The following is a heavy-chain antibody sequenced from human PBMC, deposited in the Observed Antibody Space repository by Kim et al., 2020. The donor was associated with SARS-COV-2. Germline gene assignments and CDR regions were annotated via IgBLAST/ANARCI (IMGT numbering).Heavy chain of an antibody. Sequence: GGSLRLSCAASGFTFSSYSMNWVRQAPGKGLEWVSSISSSSSYIYYADSVKGRFTISRDNAKNSLYLQMNSLRAEDTAVYYCATKGDYVGYYYGMDVWGQGTTVTVSS. CDR3: ATKGDYVGYYYGMDV. CDR1: GFTFSSYS. CDR2: ISSSSSYI. D-gene: IGHD4-17*01. J-gene: IGHJ6*02. V-gene: IGHV3-21*01.